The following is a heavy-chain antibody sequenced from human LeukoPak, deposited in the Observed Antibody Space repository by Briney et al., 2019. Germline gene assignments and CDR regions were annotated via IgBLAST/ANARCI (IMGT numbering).Heavy chain of an antibody. J-gene: IGHJ5*02. V-gene: IGHV3-11*04. CDR1: GFTFSDCY. Sequence: PGGSLRLSCAASGFTFSDCYMSWIRQAPGKGLEWVSYITTSGSTTYYADSVKGRFTISRDNAKNTLYLQMNSLRVEDTAVYYCARDRSPYWIDPWGQGTLVTVSS. CDR3: ARDRSPYWIDP. CDR2: ITTSGSTT.